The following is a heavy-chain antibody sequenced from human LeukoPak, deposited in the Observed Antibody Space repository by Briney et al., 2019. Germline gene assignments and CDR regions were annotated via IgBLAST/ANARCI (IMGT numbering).Heavy chain of an antibody. CDR1: GGSISSSSYY. CDR2: IYYSGST. V-gene: IGHV4-39*01. J-gene: IGHJ4*02. Sequence: SETLSLTCTVSGGSISSSSYYLGWIRQPPGKGLEWIGSIYYSGSTYYNPSLKSRVTISVDTSKNQFSLKLSSVTAADTAVYYCARLWDMRWYFDYWGQGTLVTVSS. CDR3: ARLWDMRWYFDY. D-gene: IGHD5-24*01.